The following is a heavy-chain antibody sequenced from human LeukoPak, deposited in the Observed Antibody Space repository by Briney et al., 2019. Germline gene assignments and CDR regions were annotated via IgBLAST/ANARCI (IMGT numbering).Heavy chain of an antibody. D-gene: IGHD6-19*01. J-gene: IGHJ4*02. CDR2: ISWNSGSI. Sequence: GGSLRLSCAASGFTFDDYAMHWVRQAPGKGLEWVSGISWNSGSIGYADSVKGRFTISRDNAKNSLYLQMNSLRAEDTALYYCARGYSSGWYYFDYWGQGTLVTVSS. CDR3: ARGYSSGWYYFDY. V-gene: IGHV3-9*01. CDR1: GFTFDDYA.